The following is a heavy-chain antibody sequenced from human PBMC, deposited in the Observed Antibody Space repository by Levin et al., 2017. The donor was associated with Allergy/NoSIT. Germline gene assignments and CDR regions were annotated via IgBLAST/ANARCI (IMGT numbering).Heavy chain of an antibody. Sequence: GGSLRLSCIASGFSFSNNWMSWVRQAPGKGLEWVANINHDGSTKNFVDSVRGRFTISRDNAKNSVYLQMDSLRPEDTAVYYCATNILALASPGDADWGQGALVTVSS. V-gene: IGHV3-7*01. D-gene: IGHD3-3*02. CDR1: GFSFSNNW. CDR2: INHDGSTK. CDR3: ATNILALASPGDAD. J-gene: IGHJ4*02.